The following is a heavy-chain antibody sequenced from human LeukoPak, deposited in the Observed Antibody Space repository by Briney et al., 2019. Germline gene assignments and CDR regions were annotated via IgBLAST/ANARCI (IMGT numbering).Heavy chain of an antibody. CDR1: GGSISSSSYY. J-gene: IGHJ4*02. Sequence: SETLSLTCTVSGGSISSSSYYWGWIRQPPGKGLEWIGSIYYSGSTYYNPSLKSRVTISVDTSKNQFSLKLSSVTAADTAVYYCATNRQVLGGALGNVDYWGQGTLVTVSS. V-gene: IGHV4-39*07. CDR3: ATNRQVLGGALGNVDY. D-gene: IGHD1/OR15-1a*01. CDR2: IYYSGST.